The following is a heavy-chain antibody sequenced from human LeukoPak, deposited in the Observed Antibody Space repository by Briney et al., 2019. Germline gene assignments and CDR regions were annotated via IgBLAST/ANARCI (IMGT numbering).Heavy chain of an antibody. D-gene: IGHD4-11*01. V-gene: IGHV3-7*01. J-gene: IGHJ4*02. CDR1: GFTFSSYA. CDR3: ARSGSNLKAGDDY. CDR2: INQDGSEK. Sequence: GRSLRLSCAASGFTFSSYAIHWVRQAPGKGLEWVANINQDGSEKYYVDSVEGRFTISRDNAKNSLYLQMNSLRAEDTAVYYCARSGSNLKAGDDYWGQGTLVTVSS.